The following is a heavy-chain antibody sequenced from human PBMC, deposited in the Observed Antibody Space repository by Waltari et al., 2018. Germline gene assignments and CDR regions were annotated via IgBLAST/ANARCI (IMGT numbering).Heavy chain of an antibody. CDR2: ISSSSSYI. J-gene: IGHJ4*02. CDR3: ARGRQSTTVTTFGY. Sequence: EVQLVESGGGLVKPGGSLRLSCAASGFTFSSYSMNWVRQAPGKGLEWVSSISSSSSYIYYADSVKGRFTISRDNAKNSLYLQMNSLRAEDTAVYYCARGRQSTTVTTFGYWGQGTLVTVSS. CDR1: GFTFSSYS. V-gene: IGHV3-21*01. D-gene: IGHD4-17*01.